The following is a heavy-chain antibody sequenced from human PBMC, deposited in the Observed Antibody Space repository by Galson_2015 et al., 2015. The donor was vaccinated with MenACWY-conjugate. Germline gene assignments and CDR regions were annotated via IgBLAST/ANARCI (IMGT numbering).Heavy chain of an antibody. D-gene: IGHD1/OR15-1a*01. V-gene: IGHV3-48*03. Sequence: SLRLSCAASGFTFTGYEFNWVRQAPGKGLEWLSYISKSGSPIYYADSVKGRFTISRDNVRKSLFLQMNSLRAGDTGVYYCARVGTSINQSSYCRDVWGKGTSVCVSS. CDR2: ISKSGSPI. CDR1: GFTFTGYE. J-gene: IGHJ6*04. CDR3: ARVGTSINQSSYCRDV.